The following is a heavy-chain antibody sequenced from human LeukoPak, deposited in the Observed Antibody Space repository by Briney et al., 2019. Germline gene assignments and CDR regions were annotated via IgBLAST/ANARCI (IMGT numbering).Heavy chain of an antibody. CDR1: GGSISSSSHY. CDR3: ARDYYGSGSYYLEAIDY. V-gene: IGHV4-39*07. D-gene: IGHD3-10*01. CDR2: IYYSGST. J-gene: IGHJ4*02. Sequence: SETLSLTCTVSGGSISSSSHYWGWIRQPPGKGLEWIGSIYYSGSTYYNPSLKSRVTISVDTSKNQFSLKLSSVTAADTAVYYCARDYYGSGSYYLEAIDYWGQGTLVTVSS.